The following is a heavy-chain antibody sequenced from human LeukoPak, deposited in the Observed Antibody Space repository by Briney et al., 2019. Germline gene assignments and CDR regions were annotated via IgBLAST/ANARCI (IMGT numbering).Heavy chain of an antibody. CDR1: GGSVSSGSYY. V-gene: IGHV4-39*01. J-gene: IGHJ2*01. D-gene: IGHD3-22*01. CDR2: INHSGST. CDR3: ARQTARSGYYLTRGWYFDL. Sequence: SETLSLTCTVSGGSVSSGSYYWSWIRQPPGKGLEWIGEINHSGSTNYNPSLKSRVTISVDTSKNQFSLKLSSVTAADTAVYYCARQTARSGYYLTRGWYFDLWGRGTLVTVSS.